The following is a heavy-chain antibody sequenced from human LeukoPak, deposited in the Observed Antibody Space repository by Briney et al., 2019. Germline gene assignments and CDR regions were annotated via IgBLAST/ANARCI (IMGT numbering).Heavy chain of an antibody. Sequence: ASVKVSCKASGYTFTSYYMHWVRQAPGQGLEWMGIINLSGGSTSYAQKFQGRVTMTRDTSTSTVYMELSSLRSEDTAEYYCARWSVVPAATLYYYYYMDVWGKGTTVTVSS. CDR1: GYTFTSYY. D-gene: IGHD2-2*01. CDR2: INLSGGST. V-gene: IGHV1-46*01. CDR3: ARWSVVPAATLYYYYYMDV. J-gene: IGHJ6*03.